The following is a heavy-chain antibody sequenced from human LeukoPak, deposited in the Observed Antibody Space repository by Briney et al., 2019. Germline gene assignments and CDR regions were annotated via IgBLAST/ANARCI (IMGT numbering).Heavy chain of an antibody. CDR2: IKQDGSQK. D-gene: IGHD1-26*01. CDR3: ARALLSGSYDAFDI. J-gene: IGHJ3*02. CDR1: GFTFSSYW. Sequence: GGSLRLSCAASGFTFSSYWMTWVRQAPGKGLEWVASIKQDGSQKQYVDSVKGRFTISRDNAKNSQYLQMNSLRAEDTAVYYCARALLSGSYDAFDIWGQGTMVTVSS. V-gene: IGHV3-7*01.